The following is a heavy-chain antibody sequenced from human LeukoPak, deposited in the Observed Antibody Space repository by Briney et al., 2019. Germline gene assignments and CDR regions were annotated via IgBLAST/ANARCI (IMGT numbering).Heavy chain of an antibody. CDR3: AKSPYPTGFGYASGPDY. D-gene: IGHD5-12*01. CDR1: GFSFSRYA. CDR2: IYSDGSNK. Sequence: PGGSLRLSCTTSGFSFSRYAMHWVRQAPGKGLEWVAAIYSDGSNKNHVDSVKGRFTISRDNSESTLFLQMDSLRAEDTAVYYCAKSPYPTGFGYASGPDYWGQGTLVTVSS. V-gene: IGHV3-30*18. J-gene: IGHJ4*02.